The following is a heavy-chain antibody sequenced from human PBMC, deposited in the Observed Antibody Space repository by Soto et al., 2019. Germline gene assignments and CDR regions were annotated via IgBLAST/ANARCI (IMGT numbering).Heavy chain of an antibody. Sequence: SLRLSCAASGFTFSSYGMHWVRQAPGKGLEWVAVISYDGSNKYYADSVKGRFTISRDNSKNTLYLQMNSLRAEDTAVYYCAKDGGPLWFRGFFDYWGQGTLVTVSS. CDR1: GFTFSSYG. D-gene: IGHD3-10*01. J-gene: IGHJ4*02. CDR2: ISYDGSNK. V-gene: IGHV3-30*18. CDR3: AKDGGPLWFRGFFDY.